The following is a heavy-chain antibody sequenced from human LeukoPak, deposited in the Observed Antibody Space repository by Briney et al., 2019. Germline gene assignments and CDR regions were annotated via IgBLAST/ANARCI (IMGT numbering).Heavy chain of an antibody. V-gene: IGHV3-23*01. D-gene: IGHD7-27*01. Sequence: GGSLRLSCAASGFTFSSYAMSWVRQAPGKGLEWVSAISGSGGSTYYADSVKGQFTISRDNSKNTLYMQMNSRRAEDTAVYYCAKATKNWGSGNYFDYWGQGTLVTVSS. CDR2: ISGSGGST. CDR1: GFTFSSYA. J-gene: IGHJ4*02. CDR3: AKATKNWGSGNYFDY.